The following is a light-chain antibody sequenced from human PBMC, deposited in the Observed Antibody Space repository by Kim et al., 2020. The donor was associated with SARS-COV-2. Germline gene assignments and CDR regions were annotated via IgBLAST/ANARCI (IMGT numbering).Light chain of an antibody. J-gene: IGKJ2*03. V-gene: IGKV2-30*01. CDR2: QVS. CDR1: QSLVYNDGNTY. Sequence: DVVMTQSPLSLPVTLGQPASISCRSSQSLVYNDGNTYLSWFQQRPGQSPRRLIYQVSNRDSGVPDRFSGSGSGTDFTLKNSRVEAGYVGVYYCMQCKRRPPNSFGQGTKLEIK. CDR3: MQCKRRPPNS.